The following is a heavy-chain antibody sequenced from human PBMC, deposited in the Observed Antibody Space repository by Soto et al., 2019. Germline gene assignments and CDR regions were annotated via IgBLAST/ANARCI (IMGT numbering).Heavy chain of an antibody. CDR1: GGSISSGGYS. CDR2: VYHSGNP. D-gene: IGHD2-21*02. V-gene: IGHV4-30-2*01. CDR3: ARLALVTRIFDY. Sequence: QLQLQESGSGLVKPSQTLSLTCAVSGGSISSGGYSWSWIRQPPGKGLEWIGYVYHSGNPYYNPSLKGRVTISLYRSKNQFSLELGSVTAADTAVYYCARLALVTRIFDYWGQGTLVTVSS. J-gene: IGHJ4*02.